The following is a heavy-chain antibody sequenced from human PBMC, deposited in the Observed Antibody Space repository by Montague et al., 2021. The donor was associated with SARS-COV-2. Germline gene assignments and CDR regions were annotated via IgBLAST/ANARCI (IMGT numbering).Heavy chain of an antibody. CDR3: ARVRYYGSGTSLGMDV. CDR1: GGSFSGYY. D-gene: IGHD3-10*01. V-gene: IGHV4-34*01. Sequence: SETLSLTCAVYGGSFSGYYWSWIRRPPGKGPEWIGEINHSGSTNYNPSLKSRVTISVDTSKNQFSLKLSSVTAADTAVYYCARVRYYGSGTSLGMDVWGQGTTVTVSS. CDR2: INHSGST. J-gene: IGHJ6*02.